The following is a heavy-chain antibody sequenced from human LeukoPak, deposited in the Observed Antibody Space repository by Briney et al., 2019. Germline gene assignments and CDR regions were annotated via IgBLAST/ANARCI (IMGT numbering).Heavy chain of an antibody. J-gene: IGHJ6*02. D-gene: IGHD6-13*01. CDR2: ISSSSTYI. Sequence: GGSLRLSCAASGFTFSSYSMNWVRQAPGKGLEWVSSISSSSTYIYYADSVKGRFTISRDNAKNSLYLQMNSLRAEDTAVYYCAPMSAVGTRYYYGMDVWGQGTTVTVSS. V-gene: IGHV3-21*01. CDR3: APMSAVGTRYYYGMDV. CDR1: GFTFSSYS.